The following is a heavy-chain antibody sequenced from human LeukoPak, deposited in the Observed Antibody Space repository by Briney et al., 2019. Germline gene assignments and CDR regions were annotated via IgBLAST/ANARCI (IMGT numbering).Heavy chain of an antibody. CDR3: ARLYSSSSVDY. CDR2: VRYTGTP. CDR1: GGSITGYY. V-gene: IGHV4-59*08. Sequence: TSETLSLTCTVSGGSITGYYWTWIRQSPGKRPEWLAYVRYTGTPNYNPSLKSRVTISVDTSKNQFSLKLSSVTAADTAVYYCARLYSSSSVDYWGQGTLVTVSS. D-gene: IGHD6-6*01. J-gene: IGHJ4*02.